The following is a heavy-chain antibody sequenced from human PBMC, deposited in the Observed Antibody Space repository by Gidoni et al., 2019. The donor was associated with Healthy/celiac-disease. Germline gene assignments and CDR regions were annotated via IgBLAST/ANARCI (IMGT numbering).Heavy chain of an antibody. CDR1: GFSFSRCA. J-gene: IGHJ4*02. Sequence: EVQLLESGGGLVQPGGYLRLFCAASGFSFSRCARSWVRQAPGKGLEWVSAIRGSVGSTYYADSVKGRCTISRDNSKNTLYLQMNSLRAEDTAVYYCAKPDYYDSSGYYYASFDYWGQGTLVTVSS. D-gene: IGHD3-22*01. CDR3: AKPDYYDSSGYYYASFDY. CDR2: IRGSVGST. V-gene: IGHV3-23*01.